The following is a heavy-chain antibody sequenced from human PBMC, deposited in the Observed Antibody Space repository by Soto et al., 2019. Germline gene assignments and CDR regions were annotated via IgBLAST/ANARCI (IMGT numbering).Heavy chain of an antibody. CDR3: ARGWCSDDRGYIANWFDP. V-gene: IGHV4-34*01. CDR1: GGSFSGYY. J-gene: IGHJ5*02. Sequence: SETLSLTCAVYGGSFSGYYWSWIRQPPGKGLEWIGEINHSGSTNYNPSLKSRVTISVDTSKNQFSLKLSSVTAADTAVYYCARGWCSDDRGYIANWFDPWGQGPLVTCPQ. CDR2: INHSGST. D-gene: IGHD2-15*01.